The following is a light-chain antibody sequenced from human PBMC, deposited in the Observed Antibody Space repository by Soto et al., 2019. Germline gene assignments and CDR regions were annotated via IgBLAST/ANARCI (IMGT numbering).Light chain of an antibody. CDR3: QQYNTYSGT. CDR1: QSISAW. CDR2: DVS. J-gene: IGKJ1*01. Sequence: DIQMTQSPSTLSTSVGDRVSINCRASQSISAWLAWYQQKPGKAPKVLIYDVSSLESGVPSRFSGSGSGTEFILTINSLQPDDFATYYCQQYNTYSGTFGQGTKVDIK. V-gene: IGKV1-5*01.